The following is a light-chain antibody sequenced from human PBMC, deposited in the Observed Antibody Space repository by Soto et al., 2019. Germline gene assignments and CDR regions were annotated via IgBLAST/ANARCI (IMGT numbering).Light chain of an antibody. CDR1: SSDVGGYNY. CDR3: SSHTTTNSVI. J-gene: IGLJ2*01. Sequence: QSAPTQPASVSGSPGQSITISCTGTSSDVGGYNYVSWYQQYPGKAPKLIIYDVTNRPSGVSNRFSGSKSGNTASLTISGLQAEDEADYYCSSHTTTNSVIFGGGTKLTVL. CDR2: DVT. V-gene: IGLV2-14*01.